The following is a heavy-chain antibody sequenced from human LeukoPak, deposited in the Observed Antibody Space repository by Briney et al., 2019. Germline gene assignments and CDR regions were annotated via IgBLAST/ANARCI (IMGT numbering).Heavy chain of an antibody. V-gene: IGHV3-21*01. CDR1: GFTFSSYS. Sequence: GGPLRLSCAASGFTFSSYSMNWVRQAPGKGLEWVSSISSSSSYIYYADSVKGRFTISRDNAKNSLYLQMNSLRAEDTAVYYCARDLLWFGEAGDSYWGQGSLVTVSS. D-gene: IGHD3-10*01. J-gene: IGHJ4*02. CDR3: ARDLLWFGEAGDSY. CDR2: ISSSSSYI.